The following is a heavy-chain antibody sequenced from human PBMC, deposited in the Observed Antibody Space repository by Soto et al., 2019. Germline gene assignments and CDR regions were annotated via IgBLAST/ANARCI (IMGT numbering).Heavy chain of an antibody. CDR3: ARDRGRGYCSGGSYYYFYDY. D-gene: IGHD2-15*01. CDR1: GGSISSGGYY. J-gene: IGHJ4*02. V-gene: IGHV4-31*03. Sequence: SETLSLTCTVSGGSISSGGYYWSWIRQHPGKGLEWIGYIYYSGSTYYNPSLKSRVTISVDTSKNQFSLKLSSVTAADTAVYYCARDRGRGYCSGGSYYYFYDYWGQGTLVTVSS. CDR2: IYYSGST.